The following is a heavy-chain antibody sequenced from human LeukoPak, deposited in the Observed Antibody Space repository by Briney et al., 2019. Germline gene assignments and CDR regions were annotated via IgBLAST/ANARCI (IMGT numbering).Heavy chain of an antibody. D-gene: IGHD1-20*01. J-gene: IGHJ4*02. Sequence: SETLSLTCAVYGGSFSGYYWSWIRQPPGKGLEWIGEINHSGSTNYNPSLKSRVTISVDTSKNQFSLKLSSVTAADTAVYYCARGSLRYNWKLHFDYWGQGTLVTVSS. V-gene: IGHV4-34*01. CDR1: GGSFSGYY. CDR3: ARGSLRYNWKLHFDY. CDR2: INHSGST.